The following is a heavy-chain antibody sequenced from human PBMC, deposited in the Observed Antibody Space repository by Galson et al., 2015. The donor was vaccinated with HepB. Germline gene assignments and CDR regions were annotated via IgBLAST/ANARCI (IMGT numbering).Heavy chain of an antibody. J-gene: IGHJ4*02. CDR1: GFTFDDYA. V-gene: IGHV3-9*01. Sequence: SLRLSCAASGFTFDDYAMHWVRQAPGKGLEWVSGISWNSGSIGYADSVKGRFTISRDNAKNSLYLQMNSLRAEDTALYYCAKDSDYDSSGYHDYWGQGTLVTVSS. D-gene: IGHD3-22*01. CDR2: ISWNSGSI. CDR3: AKDSDYDSSGYHDY.